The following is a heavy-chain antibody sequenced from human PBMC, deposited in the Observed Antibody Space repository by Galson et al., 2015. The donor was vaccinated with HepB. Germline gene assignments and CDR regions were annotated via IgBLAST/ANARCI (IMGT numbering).Heavy chain of an antibody. D-gene: IGHD3-22*01. CDR3: ARDGYDSSGYFDY. CDR1: GFTVSSNY. V-gene: IGHV3-66*02. J-gene: IGHJ4*02. CDR2: MFSGGGT. Sequence: SLRLSCAASGFTVSSNYMSWVRQAPGKGLECVSTMFSGGGTYYADSVKGRITVSRDNTKNTVYLEMNSLKAEDTAVYYCARDGYDSSGYFDYWGQGTLVTVSS.